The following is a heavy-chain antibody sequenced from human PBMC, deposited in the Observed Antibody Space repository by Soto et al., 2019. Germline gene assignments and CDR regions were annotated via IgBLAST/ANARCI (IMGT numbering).Heavy chain of an antibody. J-gene: IGHJ4*02. Sequence: QVQLVESGGGVVQPGRSLRLSCAASGFTFSNYGMHWVRQAPGKGLEWVAVIWYDGSEMYYRDSVKGRFTISRDNSKNTLYLQMNSLRVEDTAIYYCARWGNWKVADYWGQGTLVTVSS. V-gene: IGHV3-33*08. D-gene: IGHD1-1*01. CDR3: ARWGNWKVADY. CDR1: GFTFSNYG. CDR2: IWYDGSEM.